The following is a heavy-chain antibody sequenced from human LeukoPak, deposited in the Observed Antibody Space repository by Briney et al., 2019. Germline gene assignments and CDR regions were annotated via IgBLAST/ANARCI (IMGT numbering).Heavy chain of an antibody. CDR3: ARVHCSSTSCYESGWFDP. CDR1: GYSFTSYW. J-gene: IGHJ5*02. Sequence: GESLKISCKGSGYSFTSYWIGWVRQMPGKGLEWMGIIYPGDSDTRYSPSFQGQVTISADKSISTAYLQWSSLKASDTAMYYCARVHCSSTSCYESGWFDPWGQGTLVTVSS. CDR2: IYPGDSDT. D-gene: IGHD2-2*01. V-gene: IGHV5-51*01.